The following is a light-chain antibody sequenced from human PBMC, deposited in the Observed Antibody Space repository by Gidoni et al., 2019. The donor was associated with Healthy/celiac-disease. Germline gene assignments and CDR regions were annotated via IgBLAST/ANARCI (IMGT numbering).Light chain of an antibody. CDR1: KLGDNY. J-gene: IGLJ3*02. CDR2: KDS. V-gene: IGLV3-1*01. CDR3: QAWDSSTGV. Sequence: SYELTQPPSVSVSPGQTASITCSGDKLGDNYACWYQQKPGQSPVLFIYKDSKRPSGIPERFSGSNSGNTATLTISGTQAMDEADYYCQAWDSSTGVFGGGTKLTVL.